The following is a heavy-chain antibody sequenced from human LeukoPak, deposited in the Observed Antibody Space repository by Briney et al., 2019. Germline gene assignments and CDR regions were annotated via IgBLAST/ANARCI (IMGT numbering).Heavy chain of an antibody. Sequence: GGSLRLSCAASGFTFSSYEMNWVCQAPGKGLEWVSFISSSGSAIHYADSVRGRFTISRDNAKNSLYLQMSRLRAEDTAVYYCAREKLSFFDSSGYFDYWGQGALVTVSS. V-gene: IGHV3-48*03. CDR3: AREKLSFFDSSGYFDY. CDR2: ISSSGSAI. CDR1: GFTFSSYE. D-gene: IGHD3-22*01. J-gene: IGHJ4*02.